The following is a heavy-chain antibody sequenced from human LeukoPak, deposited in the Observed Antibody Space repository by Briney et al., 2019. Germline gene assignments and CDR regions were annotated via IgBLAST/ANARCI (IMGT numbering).Heavy chain of an antibody. J-gene: IGHJ3*02. D-gene: IGHD3-3*01. CDR3: ATESVRFQAFDI. CDR1: GGSISSGDYY. CDR2: IHYSEST. Sequence: SETLSLTCTVSGGSISSGDYYWSWIRQHPGKGLEWIGNIHYSESTSYNPSLKSRVTISIDTSKNQFSLKLSSVTAADTAVYYCATESVRFQAFDIWGRGTMVTVSS. V-gene: IGHV4-31*03.